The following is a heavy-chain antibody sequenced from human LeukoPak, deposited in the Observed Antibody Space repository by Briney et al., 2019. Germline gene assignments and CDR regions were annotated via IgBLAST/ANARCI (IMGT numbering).Heavy chain of an antibody. J-gene: IGHJ4*02. D-gene: IGHD6-19*01. V-gene: IGHV3-21*01. CDR3: ARAPFGQWLVAYYFDY. Sequence: PGGSLRLSCAASGFTFSSYSMNWVRQAPGKGLEWVSSISSSSSYIYYADSVKGRFTISRDNAKNSLYLQMNSLRAEDTAVYYCARAPFGQWLVAYYFDYWGQGTLVTVSS. CDR2: ISSSSSYI. CDR1: GFTFSSYS.